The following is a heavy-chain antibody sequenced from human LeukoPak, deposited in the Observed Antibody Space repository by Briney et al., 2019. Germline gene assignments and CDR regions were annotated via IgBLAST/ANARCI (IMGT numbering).Heavy chain of an antibody. J-gene: IGHJ4*02. CDR3: TRGDYDVDY. D-gene: IGHD3-22*01. Sequence: WSLRLSCAASGFTFSHDSMSWVRQAPGKGLEWVGFIRSKAYGGTTEYAASVKGRFTISRDDSKSIAYLQMNSLKTEDTAVYYCTRGDYDVDYWGQGTLVTVSS. CDR1: GFTFSHDS. V-gene: IGHV3-49*04. CDR2: IRSKAYGGTT.